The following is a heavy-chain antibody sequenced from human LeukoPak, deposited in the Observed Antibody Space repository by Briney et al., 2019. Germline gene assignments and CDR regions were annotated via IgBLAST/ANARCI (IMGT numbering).Heavy chain of an antibody. CDR3: ARLGYNTYCSGGSCYGKLDAFDI. J-gene: IGHJ3*02. CDR1: GGSISSYY. D-gene: IGHD2-15*01. Sequence: SSETLSLTCTVSGGSISSYYWSWIRQPPGKGLEWIGYIYYSGSTNYNPSLKSRVTISVDASKNQFSLKLSSVTAADTAVYYCARLGYNTYCSGGSCYGKLDAFDIWGQGTMVTVSS. CDR2: IYYSGST. V-gene: IGHV4-59*08.